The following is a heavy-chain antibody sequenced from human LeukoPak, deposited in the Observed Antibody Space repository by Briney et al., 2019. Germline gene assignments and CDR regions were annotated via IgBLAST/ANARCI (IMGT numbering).Heavy chain of an antibody. CDR2: ISGSGATT. CDR3: TKEVSNDLLTPFDS. J-gene: IGHJ4*02. CDR1: GFAFSTCA. Sequence: GGSLRLSCEASGFAFSTCAMSWVRQAPGEGLEWVSSISGSGATTYYEDSVKGRFTISRDNSRQTLYLQMNSLRAEDTAVYYCTKEVSNDLLTPFDSWGQGSLVTVSS. D-gene: IGHD3-9*01. V-gene: IGHV3-23*01.